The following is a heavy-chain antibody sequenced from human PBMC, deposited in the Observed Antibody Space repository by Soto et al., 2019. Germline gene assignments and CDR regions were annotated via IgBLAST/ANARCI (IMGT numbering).Heavy chain of an antibody. CDR2: IVVGSGNT. CDR1: GFTFTSSA. CDR3: AAEIAATAHRYYYYGMDV. J-gene: IGHJ6*02. V-gene: IGHV1-58*01. D-gene: IGHD6-13*01. Sequence: GASVKVSCKASGFTFTSSAVHWVRQARGQRLEWIGWIVVGSGNTNYAQKFQERVTITRDMSTSTAYMELSSLRSEDTAVYYCAAEIAATAHRYYYYGMDVWGQGTTVTVSS.